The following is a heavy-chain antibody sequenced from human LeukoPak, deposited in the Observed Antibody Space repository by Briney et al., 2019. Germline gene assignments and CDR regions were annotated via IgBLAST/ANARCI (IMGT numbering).Heavy chain of an antibody. V-gene: IGHV3-7*01. CDR3: ARDLRYSSGWYDGYYYYGMDV. CDR2: IKQDGSEK. Sequence: QPGGSLRLSCAASGFTFSSYWMSWVRQAPGKGLEWVANIKQDGSEKYYVDSVKGRFTISRDNAKNSLYLQMNSLRAEGTAVYYCARDLRYSSGWYDGYYYYGMDVWGQGTTVTVSS. CDR1: GFTFSSYW. D-gene: IGHD6-19*01. J-gene: IGHJ6*02.